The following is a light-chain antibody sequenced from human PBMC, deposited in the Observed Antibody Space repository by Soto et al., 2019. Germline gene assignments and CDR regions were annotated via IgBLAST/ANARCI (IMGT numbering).Light chain of an antibody. J-gene: IGLJ3*02. CDR2: EVS. Sequence: QSALTQPASLSGSPGQSITISCTGSSSDVATYNYVSWYQQHPGKAPKLIIYEVSNRPSGVSNRFSGSKSGNTASLTISGLQAEDEADYYCSSYTSSSTWVFGGGTKLTVL. CDR1: SSDVATYNY. V-gene: IGLV2-14*01. CDR3: SSYTSSSTWV.